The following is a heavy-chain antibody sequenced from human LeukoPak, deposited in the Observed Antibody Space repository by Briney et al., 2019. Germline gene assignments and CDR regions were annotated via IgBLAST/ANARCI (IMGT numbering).Heavy chain of an antibody. D-gene: IGHD5-12*01. V-gene: IGHV3-64*01. CDR1: GFTFSSYA. Sequence: GGSLRLSCAASGFTFSSYAMHWVRQAPGKGLEYVSAISSNGGSTYYANSVKGRFTISRDNSKNTLYLQMGSLRAEDMAVYYCARELRKDIAATTTARQAYYYYGMDVWGQGTTVTVSS. CDR2: ISSNGGST. J-gene: IGHJ6*02. CDR3: ARELRKDIAATTTARQAYYYYGMDV.